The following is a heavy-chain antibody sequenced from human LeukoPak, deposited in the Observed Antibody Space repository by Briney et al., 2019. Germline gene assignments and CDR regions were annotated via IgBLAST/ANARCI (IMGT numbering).Heavy chain of an antibody. J-gene: IGHJ4*02. V-gene: IGHV3-23*01. CDR1: GFTFSSYA. CDR2: ISGSGGST. CDR3: AKDLTTVVTPIPDDY. Sequence: GGSLRLTCAASGFTFSSYAMSWVRQAPGKGLEWVSAISGSGGSTYYADSVKGRFTISRDNSKNTLYLQMNSLRAEDTAVYYCAKDLTTVVTPIPDDYWGQGTLVTVSS. D-gene: IGHD4-23*01.